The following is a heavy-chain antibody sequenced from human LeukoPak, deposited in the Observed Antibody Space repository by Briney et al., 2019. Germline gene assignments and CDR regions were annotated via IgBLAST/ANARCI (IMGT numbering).Heavy chain of an antibody. D-gene: IGHD6-13*01. Sequence: RASVKVSCKASGGTFSSYGISWVRQAPGQGLEWMGWISAYNGNTNYAQKLQGRVTMTTDTSTSTAYMELRSLRSDDTAVYYCARGRRPIIAAALGWFDPWGQGTLVTVSS. J-gene: IGHJ5*02. CDR1: GGTFSSYG. CDR3: ARGRRPIIAAALGWFDP. V-gene: IGHV1-18*01. CDR2: ISAYNGNT.